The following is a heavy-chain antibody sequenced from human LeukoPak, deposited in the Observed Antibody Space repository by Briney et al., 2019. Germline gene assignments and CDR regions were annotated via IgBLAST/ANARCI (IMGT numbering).Heavy chain of an antibody. CDR3: ARQIVVVVAATPGWFDP. D-gene: IGHD2-15*01. CDR2: IYYSGST. CDR1: DGSINSYY. Sequence: SETLSLTCSVSDGSINSYYWSWIRQPPGKGLEWIGYIYYSGSTNYNPSLKSRVTISVDTSKNQFSLKLSSVTAADTAVYYCARQIVVVVAATPGWFDPWGQGTLVTVSS. V-gene: IGHV4-59*01. J-gene: IGHJ5*02.